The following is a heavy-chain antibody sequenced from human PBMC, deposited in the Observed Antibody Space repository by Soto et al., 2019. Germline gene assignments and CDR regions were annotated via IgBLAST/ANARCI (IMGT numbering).Heavy chain of an antibody. CDR1: GFTFSEYW. Sequence: EVQVVESGGGLVQPGGSLRLSCAASGFTFSEYWMSWVRQAPGKGLEWVANIKEDGSETDYVDSVRGRFTVSRDHANNSEYPQLNSLRVQSTDVYDVSRLGTRNDWQHPLEVWGQGTMVTVSS. V-gene: IGHV3-7*01. J-gene: IGHJ4*02. CDR3: SRLGTRNDWQHPLEV. CDR2: IKEDGSET. D-gene: IGHD3-9*01.